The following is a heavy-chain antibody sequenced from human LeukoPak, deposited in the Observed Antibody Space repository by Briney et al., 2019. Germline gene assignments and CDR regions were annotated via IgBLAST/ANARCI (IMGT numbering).Heavy chain of an antibody. CDR2: INHSGDS. D-gene: IGHD3-3*01. Sequence: SETLSLTCAVYGGSFSGYYWSWIRQPPGKGLEWIGEINHSGDSNYNPSLQSRVTISVDTSKHQFSLKLSSVTAADTAVYYCARRDFWSGYYNYWGQGTLVTVSS. CDR3: ARRDFWSGYYNY. CDR1: GGSFSGYY. J-gene: IGHJ4*02. V-gene: IGHV4-34*01.